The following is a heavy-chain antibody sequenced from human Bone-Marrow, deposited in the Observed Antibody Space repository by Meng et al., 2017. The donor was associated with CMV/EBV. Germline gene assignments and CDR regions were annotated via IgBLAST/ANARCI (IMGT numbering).Heavy chain of an antibody. CDR2: SRSREFGGTR. J-gene: IGHJ4*02. V-gene: IGHV3-49*04. CDR1: GFIFNDYA. D-gene: IGHD6-19*01. Sequence: GESLKISCATSGFIFNDYALAWVRQAPGKGLELVGFSRSREFGGTREYAASVQGRFDSSRDSSGNILHLQMDGLQTDDTAVYFCARGRTGTGWKYYFDHWGRGTLVTVSS. CDR3: ARGRTGTGWKYYFDH.